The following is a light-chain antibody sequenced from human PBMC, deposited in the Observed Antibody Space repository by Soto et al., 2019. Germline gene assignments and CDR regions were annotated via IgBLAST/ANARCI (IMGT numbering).Light chain of an antibody. CDR1: SSNLGEGYD. CDR2: SNN. J-gene: IGLJ1*01. V-gene: IGLV1-44*01. CDR3: AAWDDSLNGLYV. Sequence: QSVLTQPPSVSGAPGQRVAISCTESSSNLGEGYDVLWYQQLPGTAPKLLIYSNNQRPSGFPDRFSGSKSGTSASLAISGLQSEDEADYYCAAWDDSLNGLYVFGTGTKVT.